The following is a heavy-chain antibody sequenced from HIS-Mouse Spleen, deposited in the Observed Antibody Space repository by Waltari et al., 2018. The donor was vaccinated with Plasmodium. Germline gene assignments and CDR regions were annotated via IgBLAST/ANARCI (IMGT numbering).Heavy chain of an antibody. CDR3: ARGRGACFDY. V-gene: IGHV4-39*07. CDR2: IYYSGGT. Sequence: QLQLQESGPGLVKPSETLSLTCTVSGGSISSSSYYWGWIRQPPGKGLEWIGSIYYSGGTYYNPSLKSRVTISVDTAKNQFSLKRSSVTAADTAVYYCARGRGACFDYWGQGTLVTVSS. CDR1: GGSISSSSYY. J-gene: IGHJ4*02. D-gene: IGHD3-16*01.